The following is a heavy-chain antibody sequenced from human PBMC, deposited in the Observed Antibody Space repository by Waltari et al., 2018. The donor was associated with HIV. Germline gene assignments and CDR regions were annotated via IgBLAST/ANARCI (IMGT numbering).Heavy chain of an antibody. CDR1: GFTFSNYA. CDR2: MGGRGGST. J-gene: IGHJ3*02. CDR3: AKEGIIVITDAFDI. V-gene: IGHV3-23*01. D-gene: IGHD3-22*01. Sequence: EVQLLESGGGLVQPGGSLRLSCAASGFTFSNYAMGWVRQAPGKGLGWVSRMGGRGGSTYYADSVKGRFTVSRDNSKDTLFLQMNSLRAEDTALYYCAKEGIIVITDAFDIWGQGTMVIVSS.